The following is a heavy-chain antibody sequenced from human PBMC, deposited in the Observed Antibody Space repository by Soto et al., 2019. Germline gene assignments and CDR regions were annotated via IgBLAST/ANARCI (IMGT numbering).Heavy chain of an antibody. CDR1: SWSFPGQF. CDR3: ARLEVIVVPAAPPPQYYYMDV. J-gene: IGHJ6*03. CDR2: INHSGST. V-gene: IGHV4-34*01. D-gene: IGHD2-2*01. Sequence: SETQSFICPLDSWSFPGQFSSWISKPSCQGLEWIGEINHSGSTNYNPSLKSRVTISVDTSKNQFSLKLSSVTAADTAVYYCARLEVIVVPAAPPPQYYYMDVWGKGTTVS.